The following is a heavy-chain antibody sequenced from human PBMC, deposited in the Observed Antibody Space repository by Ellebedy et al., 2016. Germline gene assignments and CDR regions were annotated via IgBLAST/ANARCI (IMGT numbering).Heavy chain of an antibody. CDR3: VTRHNVAFDI. CDR1: GFSVSSND. J-gene: IGHJ3*02. D-gene: IGHD1-1*01. Sequence: GESLKISCAVSGFSVSSNDMSWVRQAPGKGLELVSLIYGGGASYYADSVKGRFTISRDNSKKTLYLQMSGLGADDTAVYYCVTRHNVAFDIWGQGTTVTVS. CDR2: IYGGGAS. V-gene: IGHV3-53*01.